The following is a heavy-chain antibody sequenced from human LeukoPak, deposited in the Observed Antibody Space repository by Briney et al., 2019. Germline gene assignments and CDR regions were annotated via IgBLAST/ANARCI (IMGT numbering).Heavy chain of an antibody. CDR1: GGTFSSYA. CDR2: IIPIFGTA. Sequence: ASVKVSCKASGGTFSSYAISWVRQAPGQGLEWMGGIIPIFGTANYAQKFQGRVTITTDESTSAAYMELSSLRSEDTAVYYCARDRDYGVWAFDIWGRGTMVTVSS. J-gene: IGHJ3*02. D-gene: IGHD4/OR15-4a*01. CDR3: ARDRDYGVWAFDI. V-gene: IGHV1-69*05.